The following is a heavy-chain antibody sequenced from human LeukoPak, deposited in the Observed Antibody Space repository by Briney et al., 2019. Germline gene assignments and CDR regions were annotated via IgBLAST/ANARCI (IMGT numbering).Heavy chain of an antibody. CDR2: ISYDGSNK. CDR3: AKAGQRWLQLPEIDY. D-gene: IGHD5-24*01. J-gene: IGHJ4*02. V-gene: IGHV3-30*18. CDR1: GFTFSSYG. Sequence: GRSLRLSCAASGFTFSSYGMHWVRQAPGKGLEWVAVISYDGSNKYYADSVKGRFTISRDNSKNTLYLQMNSLRAEDTAVYYCAKAGQRWLQLPEIDYWGQGTLVTVSS.